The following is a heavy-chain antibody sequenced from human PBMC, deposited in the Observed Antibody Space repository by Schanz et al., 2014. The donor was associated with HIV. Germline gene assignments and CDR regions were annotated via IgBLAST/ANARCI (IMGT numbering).Heavy chain of an antibody. CDR1: GFTFSSYG. V-gene: IGHV3-33*01. CDR3: ARGRVFGGATTRWFDP. D-gene: IGHD1-26*01. J-gene: IGHJ5*02. Sequence: VQLVESGGGVVQPGRSLRLSCAASGFTFSSYGMHWVRQAPGKGLEWVAVIWYDGSNRDYADSVKGRFTISRDNSKNTLYLQLNSLRAEDTAMYYCARGRVFGGATTRWFDPWGQGTLVTVSS. CDR2: IWYDGSNR.